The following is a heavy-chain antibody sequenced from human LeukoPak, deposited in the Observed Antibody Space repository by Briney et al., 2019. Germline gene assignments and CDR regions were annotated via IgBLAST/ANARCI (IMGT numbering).Heavy chain of an antibody. J-gene: IGHJ4*02. CDR3: ATSPGAAADY. CDR1: GFTFSSYA. V-gene: IGHV3-21*01. D-gene: IGHD6-13*01. Sequence: SGGSLRLSCAASGFTFSSYAMSWVRQAPGKGLEWVSSISSSSSYIYYADSVKGRFTISRDNAKNSLYLQMNSLRAEDTAVYYCATSPGAAADYWGQGTLVTVSS. CDR2: ISSSSSYI.